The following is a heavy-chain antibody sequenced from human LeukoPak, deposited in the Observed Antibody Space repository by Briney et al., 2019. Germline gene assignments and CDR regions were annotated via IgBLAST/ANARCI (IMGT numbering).Heavy chain of an antibody. J-gene: IGHJ4*02. V-gene: IGHV3-33*01. D-gene: IGHD4-17*01. CDR3: ARDGPTVTLDY. CDR1: GFTFSSYG. CDR2: IWYDGSNK. Sequence: GRSLRLSCAASGFTFSSYGMHGVRQAPGKGLEWVAVIWYDGSNKYYADSVKGRFTISRDNSKNTLYLQMNSLRAEDTAVYYCARDGPTVTLDYWGQGTLVTVSS.